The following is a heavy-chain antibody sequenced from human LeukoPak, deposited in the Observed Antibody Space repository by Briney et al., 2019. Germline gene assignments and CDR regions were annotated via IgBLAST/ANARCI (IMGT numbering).Heavy chain of an antibody. D-gene: IGHD3-22*01. CDR1: GFTFSGYT. CDR2: ISGGSSAI. Sequence: GGSLRLSCEASGFTFSGYTINWVRQAPGKGLEWLSYISGGSSAIYYTDSVKGRFTISRENAKNSLYLPMNSLRAEDTAVYYCARVLSGSWDWFDPWGQGTLVTVSS. V-gene: IGHV3-48*04. CDR3: ARVLSGSWDWFDP. J-gene: IGHJ5*02.